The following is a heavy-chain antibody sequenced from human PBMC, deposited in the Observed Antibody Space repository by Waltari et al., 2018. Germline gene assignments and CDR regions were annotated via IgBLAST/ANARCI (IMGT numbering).Heavy chain of an antibody. Sequence: EVQLLESGGGFVQPGGSLRLSCVASGFTFSTSALSWVRQAPGEGLEWVSGITITGNATYYIDSVKGRFSISRDNSKNTLYLQMNSLRAEDTGIYYCVKLMGGDFDHCGLGTLVTVSS. CDR3: VKLMGGDFDH. V-gene: IGHV3-23*01. J-gene: IGHJ4*02. CDR1: GFTFSTSA. CDR2: ITITGNAT. D-gene: IGHD2-8*01.